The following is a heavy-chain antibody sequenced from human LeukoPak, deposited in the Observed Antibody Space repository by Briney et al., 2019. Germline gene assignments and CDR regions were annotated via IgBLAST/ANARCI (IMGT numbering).Heavy chain of an antibody. V-gene: IGHV1-18*01. CDR3: GRSFGNYYGSGTPPLYFDY. J-gene: IGHJ4*02. CDR2: ISAYNGNT. Sequence: ASVKVSCKASGYTFTSYGISWVRQAPGQGLEWMGWISAYNGNTNYPQKSQARVTMTTDTSTSIAYMELRSLRYDDTAVYFCGRSFGNYYGSGTPPLYFDYWGQGILVTVSS. CDR1: GYTFTSYG. D-gene: IGHD3-10*01.